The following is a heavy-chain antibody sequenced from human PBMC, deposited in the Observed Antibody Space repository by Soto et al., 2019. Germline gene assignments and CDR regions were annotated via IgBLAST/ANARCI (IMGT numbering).Heavy chain of an antibody. CDR2: ISAYNGNT. Sequence: ASVKVSCKASGYTFTSYGISWVRQAPGQGLEWMGWISAYNGNTNYAQKLQGRVTMTTDTSTSTAHMELRSLRSDDTAVYYCARRSTPFFFMDVWGKGTTVTVSS. D-gene: IGHD3-3*01. CDR3: ARRSTPFFFMDV. J-gene: IGHJ6*03. CDR1: GYTFTSYG. V-gene: IGHV1-18*01.